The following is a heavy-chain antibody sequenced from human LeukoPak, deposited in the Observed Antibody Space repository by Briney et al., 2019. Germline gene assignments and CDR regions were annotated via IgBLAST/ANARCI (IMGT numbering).Heavy chain of an antibody. CDR1: GGTFSSYG. CDR3: ARVRGKMATIKIVDY. D-gene: IGHD5-24*01. Sequence: ASVKVSCKASGGTFSSYGISWVRQAPGQGLEWMGWISAYNGNTNYAQKLQGRVTMTTDTSTSTAYMELRSLRSDDTAVYYCARVRGKMATIKIVDYWGQGTLVTVSS. V-gene: IGHV1-18*01. CDR2: ISAYNGNT. J-gene: IGHJ4*02.